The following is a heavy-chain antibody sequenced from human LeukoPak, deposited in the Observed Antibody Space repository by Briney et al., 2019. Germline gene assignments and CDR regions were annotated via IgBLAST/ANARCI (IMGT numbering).Heavy chain of an antibody. J-gene: IGHJ4*02. CDR1: GYTFTSSG. Sequence: ASVKVSCKASGYTFTSSGISWVRQAPGQGLEWVGWISAYKGNTNYAQKLQGRVTMTTDTSTSTAYMELRSLRSDDTAVYYCARRYYYDSSGYSEYFDYWGQGTLVTVSS. V-gene: IGHV1-18*01. D-gene: IGHD3-22*01. CDR3: ARRYYYDSSGYSEYFDY. CDR2: ISAYKGNT.